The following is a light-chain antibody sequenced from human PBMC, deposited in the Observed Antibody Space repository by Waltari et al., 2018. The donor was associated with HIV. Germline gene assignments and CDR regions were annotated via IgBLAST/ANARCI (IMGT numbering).Light chain of an antibody. V-gene: IGKV3-20*01. J-gene: IGKJ2*01. CDR3: QHFDTSLPKYT. CDR1: QSVSSSY. Sequence: EFVLTQSPGTLSLSPGERATLSCRASQSVSSSYLAWYQQRPGQAPRLLIYGASSRAAGIPDRFTGSGSGTDFTLTISRLEPEDFAVYYCQHFDTSLPKYTFGQGIKLEIK. CDR2: GAS.